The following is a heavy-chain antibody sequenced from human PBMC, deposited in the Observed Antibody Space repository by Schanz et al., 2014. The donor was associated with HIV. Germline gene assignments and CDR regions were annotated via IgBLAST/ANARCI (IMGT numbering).Heavy chain of an antibody. Sequence: VHLVESGGGVVQPGRSLRLSCAASGFNFRSYGMHWVRQAPGKGLEWVSSISESGGRTYYADSVNGRFTISRDNSKNTLYLQMTTLRIDDTAVYYCAKPEYDSRGSSQSHFDYWGQGTLVTVSS. CDR3: AKPEYDSRGSSQSHFDY. CDR2: ISESGGRT. V-gene: IGHV3-23*04. D-gene: IGHD3-22*01. CDR1: GFNFRSYG. J-gene: IGHJ4*02.